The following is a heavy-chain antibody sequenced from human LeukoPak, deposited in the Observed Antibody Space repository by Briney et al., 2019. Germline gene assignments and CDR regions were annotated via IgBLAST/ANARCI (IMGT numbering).Heavy chain of an antibody. CDR3: ARGGKYGCSAGSCYSDY. V-gene: IGHV1-2*02. CDR1: GYIFTDYY. D-gene: IGHD2-15*01. J-gene: IGHJ4*02. CDR2: IKPESGRT. Sequence: GASVKVSCKASGYIFTDYYLHWVRQAPGQGLKWMGWIKPESGRTHYAQKFQGGVTMTRDTSISTAYMELSRLRSDDTALYYCARGGKYGCSAGSCYSDYWGQGTLVTVSS.